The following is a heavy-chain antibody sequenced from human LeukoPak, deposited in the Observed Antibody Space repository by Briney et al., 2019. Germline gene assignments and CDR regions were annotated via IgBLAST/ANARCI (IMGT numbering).Heavy chain of an antibody. CDR1: GFTFNTYS. Sequence: PGGSLRLSCAASGFTFNTYSMNWARQAPGKGLEWIGEINHSGSTNYNPSLKSRVTISVDTSKNQFSLKLSSVTAADTAVYYCARLGIYYDYVWGSYRYFDYWGQGTLVTVSS. J-gene: IGHJ4*02. CDR3: ARLGIYYDYVWGSYRYFDY. CDR2: INHSGST. V-gene: IGHV4-34*01. D-gene: IGHD3-16*02.